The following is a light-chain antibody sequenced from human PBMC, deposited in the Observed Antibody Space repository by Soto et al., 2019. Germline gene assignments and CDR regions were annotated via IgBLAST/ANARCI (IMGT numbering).Light chain of an antibody. J-gene: IGLJ3*02. Sequence: QSVLTQPPSASGTPGQKVTISCSGSNSNIGSDFVFWFQQLPGTAPILLIYRNNQRPSGVPDRFSGSKSGTSASLAISGLRSEDEADYYCVSWDASLSARVFGGGTKVTVL. CDR3: VSWDASLSARV. CDR2: RNN. CDR1: NSNIGSDF. V-gene: IGLV1-47*01.